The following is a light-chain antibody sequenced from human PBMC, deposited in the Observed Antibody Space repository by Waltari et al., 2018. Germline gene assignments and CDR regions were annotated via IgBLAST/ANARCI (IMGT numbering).Light chain of an antibody. J-gene: IGKJ2*01. Sequence: DIQMMQSPSSLSKYVGDRVTITCRASQSISTSLNWYRQMAGQAPELLIYGAATLSSGVPSRFSGSGSGTDVTLTITTLQPEDVANYFCQQAYRTPHTFGRGTKL. CDR2: GAA. CDR3: QQAYRTPHT. V-gene: IGKV1-39*01. CDR1: QSISTS.